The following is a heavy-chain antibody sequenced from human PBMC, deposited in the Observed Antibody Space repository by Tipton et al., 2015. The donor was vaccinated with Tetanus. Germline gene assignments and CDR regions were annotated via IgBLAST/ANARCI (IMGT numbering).Heavy chain of an antibody. D-gene: IGHD1-1*01. J-gene: IGHJ2*01. CDR2: IYYSGST. CDR3: ARTQPIGWYFDL. V-gene: IGHV4-31*03. Sequence: TLSLTCTVSGGSISSGAYYWSWIRQHPGKGLEWIGYIYYSGSTFYNPSRKSRVTISVDTSKNQSSLKLSSVTAADTAVYYCARTQPIGWYFDLWGRGTLLTVSS. CDR1: GGSISSGAYY.